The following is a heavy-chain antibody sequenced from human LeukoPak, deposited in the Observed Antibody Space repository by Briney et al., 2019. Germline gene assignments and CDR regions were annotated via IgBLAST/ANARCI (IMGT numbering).Heavy chain of an antibody. CDR2: IIPIFGTA. D-gene: IGHD3-22*01. Sequence: GASVKVSCKASGGTFSSYAISWVRQAPGQGLEWMGGIIPIFGTANYAQKFQGRVTITTDESTSTAYMELSSLRSKDTAVYYCARVAYYYDSSGHPPVWGQGTLVTVSS. V-gene: IGHV1-69*05. J-gene: IGHJ4*02. CDR1: GGTFSSYA. CDR3: ARVAYYYDSSGHPPV.